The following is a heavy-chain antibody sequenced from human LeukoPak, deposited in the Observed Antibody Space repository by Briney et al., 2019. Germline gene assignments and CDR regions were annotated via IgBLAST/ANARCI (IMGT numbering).Heavy chain of an antibody. CDR1: GFTFHHYA. CDR3: AKDTSGSYLGYFDY. Sequence: GRSLRLSCAAFGFTFHHYAMHWVRQAPGKGLEWVSGISWNSNSVDYAASVKGRFTISRDSAKNSLYLQMNSLRAEDTAFYYCAKDTSGSYLGYFDYWGQGTLVTVSS. CDR2: ISWNSNSV. V-gene: IGHV3-9*01. D-gene: IGHD1-26*01. J-gene: IGHJ4*02.